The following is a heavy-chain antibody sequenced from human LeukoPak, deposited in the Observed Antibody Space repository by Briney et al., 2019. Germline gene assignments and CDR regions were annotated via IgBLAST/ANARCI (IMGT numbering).Heavy chain of an antibody. CDR3: AKDTYYYDSSGYDLFDY. D-gene: IGHD3-22*01. CDR1: GFTFSSYA. Sequence: PGGSLRLSCAASGFTFSSYAMNWVRQAPGKGLEWVSSITSSSTYIYYADSVKGRFTISRDNSKNTLYLQMNSLRAEDTAVYYCAKDTYYYDSSGYDLFDYWGQGTLVTVSS. J-gene: IGHJ4*02. V-gene: IGHV3-23*01. CDR2: ITSSSTYI.